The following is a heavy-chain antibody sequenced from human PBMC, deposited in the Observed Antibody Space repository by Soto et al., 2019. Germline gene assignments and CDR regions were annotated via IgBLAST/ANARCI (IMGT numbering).Heavy chain of an antibody. CDR1: GYIFTNYY. J-gene: IGHJ4*02. D-gene: IGHD6-19*01. V-gene: IGHV1-46*03. Sequence: QVQLVQSGAEVKKPGASVKVSCKASGYIFTNYYLNWVRQAPGQGLEWMGIINPSTGSTSYAQKFQGRVTRTRDTSTRTVYMELSSLRSGDTAVYYCARERVWRWLAFDYWGQGTLVTVSS. CDR2: INPSTGST. CDR3: ARERVWRWLAFDY.